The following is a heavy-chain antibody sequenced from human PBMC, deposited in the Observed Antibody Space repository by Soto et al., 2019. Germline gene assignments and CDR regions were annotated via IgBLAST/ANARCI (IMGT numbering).Heavy chain of an antibody. CDR1: GYTFTSYA. Sequence: ASVKVSCKASGYTFTSYAMHWVRQAPGQRLEWMGWINAGNGNTKYSQKFQGRVTITRDTSASTAYMELSSLRSEDTAVYYCGRERQGPLFPDDFDIWGQGTMVTVSS. V-gene: IGHV1-3*01. J-gene: IGHJ3*02. CDR3: GRERQGPLFPDDFDI. CDR2: INAGNGNT.